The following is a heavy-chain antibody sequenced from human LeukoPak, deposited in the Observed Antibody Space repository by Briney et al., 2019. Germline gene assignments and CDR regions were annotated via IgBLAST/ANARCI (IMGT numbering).Heavy chain of an antibody. CDR2: ISSSSSYI. J-gene: IGHJ6*03. CDR3: ARVDSGSYYYYYYYMDV. V-gene: IGHV3-21*01. CDR1: GFTFSSYS. D-gene: IGHD3-10*01. Sequence: AGGSLRLSCAASGFTFSSYSMNWVRQAPGKGLEWVSSISSSSSYIYYADSVKGRFTISRDNAKNSLYPQMNSLRAEDTAVYYCARVDSGSYYYYYYYMDVWGKGTTVTISS.